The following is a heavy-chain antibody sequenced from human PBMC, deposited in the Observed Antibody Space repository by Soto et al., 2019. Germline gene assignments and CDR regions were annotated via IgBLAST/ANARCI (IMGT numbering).Heavy chain of an antibody. V-gene: IGHV4-4*07. CDR3: ARDWGLAAINWFDP. CDR2: IYTSGST. J-gene: IGHJ5*02. CDR1: GGSISSYY. D-gene: IGHD2-15*01. Sequence: SSETLSLTCTVSGGSISSYYWSWIRQPPGKGLEWIGRIYTSGSTNYNPSLKSRVTMSVDASKNQFSLKLSSVTAADTAVYYCARDWGLAAINWFDPWGQGTLVTVSS.